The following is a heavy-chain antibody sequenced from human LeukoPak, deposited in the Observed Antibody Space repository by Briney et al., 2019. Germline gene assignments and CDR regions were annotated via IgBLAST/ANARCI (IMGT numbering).Heavy chain of an antibody. Sequence: AGGSLRLSCAASGFTFSSYWMHWVRQAPGKGLVWVSRINSDGSSTSYADSVKGRFTISRDNAKNTLYLQMNSLRAEDTAVYYCARGRGYSYDYYWRQGTLVTVSS. V-gene: IGHV3-74*01. CDR2: INSDGSST. CDR1: GFTFSSYW. J-gene: IGHJ4*02. CDR3: ARGRGYSYDYY. D-gene: IGHD5-18*01.